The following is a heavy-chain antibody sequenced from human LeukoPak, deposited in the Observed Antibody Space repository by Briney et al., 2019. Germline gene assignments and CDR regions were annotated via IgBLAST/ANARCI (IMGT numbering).Heavy chain of an antibody. D-gene: IGHD6-13*01. CDR3: ARDLAAAALGFDY. V-gene: IGHV3-21*01. Sequence: GGSLRLSCAASGFTFSSYSMNWVRQAPGKGLEWVSSISSSSSYIYYADSVKGRFTISRDNAKNSLYLQMNSLRAEDTAVYYCARDLAAAALGFDYWGQGTLVTVSS. CDR2: ISSSSSYI. CDR1: GFTFSSYS. J-gene: IGHJ4*02.